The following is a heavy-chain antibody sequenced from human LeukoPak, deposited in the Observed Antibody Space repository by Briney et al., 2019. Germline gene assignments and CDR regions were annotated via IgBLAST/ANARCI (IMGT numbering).Heavy chain of an antibody. CDR3: ARDLRGDCSSTSCASDI. CDR2: INPSGGST. CDR1: GYTFTIYY. V-gene: IGHV1-46*01. J-gene: IGHJ3*02. D-gene: IGHD2-2*01. Sequence: ASVRVSSTASGYTFTIYYMRWVRQAPGQGVARMGIINPSGGSTSYAQKLQGRVTITRDTTTSTVYMELSSLRSEDTAVYYCARDLRGDCSSTSCASDIWGEGTMVTVSS.